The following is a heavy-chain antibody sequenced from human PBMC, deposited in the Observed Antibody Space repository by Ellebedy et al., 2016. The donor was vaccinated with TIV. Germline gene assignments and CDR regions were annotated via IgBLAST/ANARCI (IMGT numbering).Heavy chain of an antibody. Sequence: ASVKVSCKASGYTFTGYYMHWVRQAPGQGLEWMGWINPNSGNTGYAQKFQGRVTMTRNTSISTAYMELSSLRSEDTAVYYCARLRIRGSYYEDPHFDYWGQGTLVTVSS. V-gene: IGHV1-8*02. CDR3: ARLRIRGSYYEDPHFDY. CDR1: GYTFTGYY. D-gene: IGHD1-26*01. CDR2: INPNSGNT. J-gene: IGHJ4*02.